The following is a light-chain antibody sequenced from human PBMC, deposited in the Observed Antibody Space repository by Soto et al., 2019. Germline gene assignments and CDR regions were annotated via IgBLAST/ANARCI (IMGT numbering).Light chain of an antibody. CDR3: LPDYNYPRT. J-gene: IGKJ1*01. CDR2: AAS. Sequence: AIPMTQSPSSLSASVRDRVTITCRASQGINNELAWYQQKPGKAPKLLIYAASNLQSGVPSRFSGSGPGTDFALTISSLQTEDFATYFCLPDYNYPRTFGQWNKVE. V-gene: IGKV1-6*01. CDR1: QGINNE.